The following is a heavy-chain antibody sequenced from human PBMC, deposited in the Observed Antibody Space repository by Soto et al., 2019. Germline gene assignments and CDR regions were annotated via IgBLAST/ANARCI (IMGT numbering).Heavy chain of an antibody. CDR3: ARVRPHRGYSYGLPSDLDY. D-gene: IGHD5-18*01. Sequence: SVKVSCKASGGTFSSYAISWVRQAPGQGLEWMGGIIPIFGTANYAQKFQGRVTITADESTSTAYMELSSLRSEDTAVYYCARVRPHRGYSYGLPSDLDYWGQGTLVTVSS. CDR1: GGTFSSYA. CDR2: IIPIFGTA. V-gene: IGHV1-69*13. J-gene: IGHJ4*02.